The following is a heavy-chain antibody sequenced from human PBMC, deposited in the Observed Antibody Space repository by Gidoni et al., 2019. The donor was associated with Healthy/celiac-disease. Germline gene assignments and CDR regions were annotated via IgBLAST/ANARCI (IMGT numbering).Heavy chain of an antibody. CDR3: VKSGYYGSGSYYAPNWFDP. CDR2: ISSNGGST. V-gene: IGHV3-64D*06. Sequence: EVQLVESGGGLVQPGGSLRLSCSASGFTFSSSAMHWVRQAPGKGLEYVSAISSNGGSTYYADSVKGRFTISRDNSKNTLYLQMSSLRAEDTAVYYCVKSGYYGSGSYYAPNWFDPWGQGTLVTVSS. CDR1: GFTFSSSA. J-gene: IGHJ5*02. D-gene: IGHD3-10*01.